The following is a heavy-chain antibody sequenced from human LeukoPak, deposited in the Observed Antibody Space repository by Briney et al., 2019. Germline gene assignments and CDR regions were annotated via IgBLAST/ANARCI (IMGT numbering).Heavy chain of an antibody. CDR2: ISTSSSYI. CDR3: ASTWRVDCSSTSCYGGAADAFDI. CDR1: GFIFSNSI. Sequence: PGGSLRLSCAASGFIFSNSIMNWVRQAPGKGLEWVSSISTSSSYIYYADSVKGRFTISRDNAKNSLYLQMNSLRAEDTAVYYCASTWRVDCSSTSCYGGAADAFDIWGQGTMVTVSS. V-gene: IGHV3-21*01. J-gene: IGHJ3*02. D-gene: IGHD2-2*01.